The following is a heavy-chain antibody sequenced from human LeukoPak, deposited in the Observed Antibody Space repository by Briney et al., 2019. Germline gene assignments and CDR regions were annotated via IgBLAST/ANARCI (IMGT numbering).Heavy chain of an antibody. V-gene: IGHV1-8*01. Sequence: ASVKVSCKASGYTFTSYDINWVRQATGQGLEWMGWMNPNSGNTGYAQKFQGRVTMTRNTSISTAYMELSSLRSEDTAVYYCARGTLGYSSSWYSLWDDYYYYGMDVWGRGTTVTVSS. D-gene: IGHD6-13*01. CDR3: ARGTLGYSSSWYSLWDDYYYYGMDV. CDR1: GYTFTSYD. J-gene: IGHJ6*02. CDR2: MNPNSGNT.